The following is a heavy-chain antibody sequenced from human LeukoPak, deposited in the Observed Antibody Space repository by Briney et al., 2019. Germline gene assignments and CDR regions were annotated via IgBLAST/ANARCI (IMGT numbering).Heavy chain of an antibody. CDR2: IYYSGST. D-gene: IGHD6-13*01. Sequence: SETLSLTCTVSGGSISSHYWGWIRQPPGKGLEWIGYIYYSGSTNYNPSPKSRVTISVDTSKNKFSLKLSSVTAADTAVYYCARELGIAAAGSFYYYYYMDVWGKGTTVTVSS. CDR1: GGSISSHY. CDR3: ARELGIAAAGSFYYYYYMDV. V-gene: IGHV4-59*11. J-gene: IGHJ6*03.